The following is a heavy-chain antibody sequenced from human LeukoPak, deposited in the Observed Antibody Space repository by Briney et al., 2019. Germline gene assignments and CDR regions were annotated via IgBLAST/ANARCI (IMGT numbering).Heavy chain of an antibody. V-gene: IGHV1-2*02. CDR2: INPNSGGT. J-gene: IGHJ4*02. CDR1: EYTFTGYY. CDR3: ARDQFSYYDILTGYGLFDY. Sequence: ASVKVSCKASEYTFTGYYIHWVRQAPGQGLEWMGWINPNSGGTSFAQKFQGRVTMTSDTSISTAYMELSRLRSDDTAVYYCARDQFSYYDILTGYGLFDYWGQGTLVTVSS. D-gene: IGHD3-9*01.